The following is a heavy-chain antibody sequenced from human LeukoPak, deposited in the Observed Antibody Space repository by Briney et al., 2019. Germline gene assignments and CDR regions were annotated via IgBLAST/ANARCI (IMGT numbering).Heavy chain of an antibody. CDR1: GGSISSYY. CDR2: IYYSRST. D-gene: IGHD1/OR15-1a*01. Sequence: SETLSLTCTVSGGSISSYYWSWIRQPPGKGLEWIGYIYYSRSTNYNPSLKSRVTISVDTSKNQFSLKLSSVTAADTAVYYCARERTSPANYYYYYMDVWGKGTTVTVSS. V-gene: IGHV4-59*01. J-gene: IGHJ6*03. CDR3: ARERTSPANYYYYYMDV.